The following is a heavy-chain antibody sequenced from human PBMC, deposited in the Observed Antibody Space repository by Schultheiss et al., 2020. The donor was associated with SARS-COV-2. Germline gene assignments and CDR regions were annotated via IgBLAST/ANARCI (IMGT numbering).Heavy chain of an antibody. J-gene: IGHJ5*02. CDR3: ARESSSTSRWFDP. Sequence: SETLSLTCTVSGGSISSSSYYWSWIRQHPGKGLEWIGYIYYSGSTYYNPSLKSRVTISVDTSKNQFSLKLSSVSAADTAVYYCARESSSTSRWFDPWGQGTLVTVSS. CDR1: GGSISSSSYY. V-gene: IGHV4-31*03. D-gene: IGHD2-2*01. CDR2: IYYSGST.